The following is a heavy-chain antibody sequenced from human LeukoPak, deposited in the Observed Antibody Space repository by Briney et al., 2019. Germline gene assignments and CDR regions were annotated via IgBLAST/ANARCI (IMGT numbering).Heavy chain of an antibody. V-gene: IGHV3-74*01. D-gene: IGHD6-13*01. CDR2: INSDGSST. CDR1: GFTFSSYS. J-gene: IGHJ4*02. Sequence: GGSLRLSCAASGFTFSSYSINWARQAPGKGLVWVSRINSDGSSTSYADSVKGRFTISRDNAKNTLYLQMNSLRAEDTAVYSCASTSGLYSTSLDSWGQGTLVTVSS. CDR3: ASTSGLYSTSLDS.